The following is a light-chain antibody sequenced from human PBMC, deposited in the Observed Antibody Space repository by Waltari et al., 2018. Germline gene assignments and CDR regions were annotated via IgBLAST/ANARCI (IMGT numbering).Light chain of an antibody. V-gene: IGKV3-20*01. J-gene: IGKJ1*01. CDR3: QQYGSAPRT. Sequence: EIVLTQSPGTLSLSPGERATLSCRASQSVSSSYLAWYQQKPGQGLRLLIYGASSRATGIADRFSGSGSGTDFTLTVSRLEPEDFAVYYCQQYGSAPRTFDQGTKVEIK. CDR2: GAS. CDR1: QSVSSSY.